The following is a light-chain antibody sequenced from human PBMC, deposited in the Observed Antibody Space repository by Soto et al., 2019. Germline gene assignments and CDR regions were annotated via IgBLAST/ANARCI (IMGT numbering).Light chain of an antibody. CDR3: QQSNSTPRT. V-gene: IGKV1-27*01. J-gene: IGKJ1*01. CDR2: AAS. Sequence: DIQMTQSPSSLSSSVGDRVTITWRASQGISNYLAWYQQKPGKVPKLLIYAASTLQSGVPSRFSGRGSGTDVTLTISSLKPEYFETYYCQQSNSTPRTFGQGTKVDIK. CDR1: QGISNY.